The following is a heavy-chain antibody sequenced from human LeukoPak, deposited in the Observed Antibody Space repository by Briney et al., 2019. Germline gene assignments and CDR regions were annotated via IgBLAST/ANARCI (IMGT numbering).Heavy chain of an antibody. Sequence: GGSLRLSCAASGFTFTSHAMIWVRQAPGKGLEWVSAFSGSGGSGGSTYYADSVKGRFTISRDNSKNTLYLQMNSLRAEDTAVYYCAKHQGSSWYDAFDICGQGTMVTVSS. CDR1: GFTFTSHA. J-gene: IGHJ3*02. V-gene: IGHV3-23*01. D-gene: IGHD6-13*01. CDR3: AKHQGSSWYDAFDI. CDR2: FSGSGGSGGST.